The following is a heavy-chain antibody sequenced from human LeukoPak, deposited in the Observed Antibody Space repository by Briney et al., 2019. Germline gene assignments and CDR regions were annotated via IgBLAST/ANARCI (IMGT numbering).Heavy chain of an antibody. CDR1: GFTFSDYT. D-gene: IGHD1-26*01. V-gene: IGHV3-21*01. J-gene: IGHJ5*02. Sequence: GGSLRLSCATSGFTFSDYTMNWVRQAPGKGLEGVSFISASGTSIYYADSVRGRFTISRDNAKNSLYLQMNSLRAEDTAVYYCARDGTWGPGTLVTASS. CDR2: ISASGTSI. CDR3: ARDGT.